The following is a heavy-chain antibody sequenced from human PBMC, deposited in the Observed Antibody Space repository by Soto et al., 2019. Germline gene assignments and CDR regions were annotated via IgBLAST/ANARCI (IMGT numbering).Heavy chain of an antibody. J-gene: IGHJ4*02. CDR1: GGSFSGYY. Sequence: NPSETLSLTCAVYGGSFSGYYWSWIRQPPGKGLEWIGEINHSGSTNYNPSLKSRVTISVDTSKNQFSLKLSSVTAADTAVYYCARGRGIVGAIALAYWGQGTLVTVSS. CDR2: INHSGST. CDR3: ARGRGIVGAIALAY. D-gene: IGHD1-26*01. V-gene: IGHV4-34*01.